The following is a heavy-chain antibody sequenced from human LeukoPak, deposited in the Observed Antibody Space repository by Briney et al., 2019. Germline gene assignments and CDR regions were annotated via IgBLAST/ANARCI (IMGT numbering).Heavy chain of an antibody. CDR3: ASGSSGYDP. CDR2: IYSSGTT. D-gene: IGHD5-12*01. J-gene: IGHJ5*02. V-gene: IGHV4-4*07. CDR1: GGSLSNYY. Sequence: PSETLSLTCIVSGGSLSNYYWSWIRQPAGKGLEWIGRIYSSGTTIYNPSLKSRVTMSVDTSKNQFSLKLSSVTAADTAVYFCASGSSGYDPWGQGTLVTVSS.